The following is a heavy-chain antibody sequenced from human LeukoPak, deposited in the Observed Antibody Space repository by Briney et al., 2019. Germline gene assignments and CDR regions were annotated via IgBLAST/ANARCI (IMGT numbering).Heavy chain of an antibody. J-gene: IGHJ5*02. D-gene: IGHD6-13*01. CDR1: GYTFTSHA. V-gene: IGHV1-3*04. CDR2: VNTGNGSP. Sequence: ASVKVSCKASGYTFTSHAIHWVRQAPGQSLEWMGWVNTGNGSPMYSQNFQGRVTIVRDTSASTAYMELSSLGSEDTAVYYCARDPERAAAGGWFDPWGQGTLVTVSS. CDR3: ARDPERAAAGGWFDP.